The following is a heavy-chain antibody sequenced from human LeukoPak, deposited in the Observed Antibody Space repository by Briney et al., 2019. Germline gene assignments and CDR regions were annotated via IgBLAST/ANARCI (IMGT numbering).Heavy chain of an antibody. V-gene: IGHV4-4*07. D-gene: IGHD6-13*01. CDR1: GGPISSYY. CDR2: IYSSGDT. CDR3: AAYQQQLAFDY. J-gene: IGHJ4*02. Sequence: SETLSLTCTVSGGPISSYYWSWIRQPAGKGLEWIGRIYSSGDTNYNPSLKSRVTMSIDTSKKQFSLNLSSATAADTAVYYCAAYQQQLAFDYWGQGTLVTVSS.